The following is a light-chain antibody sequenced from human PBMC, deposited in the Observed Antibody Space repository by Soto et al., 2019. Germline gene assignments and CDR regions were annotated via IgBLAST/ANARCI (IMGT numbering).Light chain of an antibody. J-gene: IGKJ1*01. CDR1: QSVSSD. Sequence: EIVMTQSPATLSVSPGERATLSCRASQSVSSDLAWYQQKPGQTPSLLIYAASTRATGIPARFSGSGSGTAFTLTISSLQSEDFVVYYCQQYHNWPRTFGQGTKVEI. CDR2: AAS. CDR3: QQYHNWPRT. V-gene: IGKV3-15*01.